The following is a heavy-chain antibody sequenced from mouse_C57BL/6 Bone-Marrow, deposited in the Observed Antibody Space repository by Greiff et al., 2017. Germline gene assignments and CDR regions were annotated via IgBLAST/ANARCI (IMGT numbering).Heavy chain of an antibody. CDR1: GYTFNSYW. CDR3: ARRGFITTVVATGENAMDY. J-gene: IGHJ4*01. CDR2: IDPSDSYT. Sequence: VKLQQPGAELVMPGASVKLSCKASGYTFNSYWMHWVKQRPGQGLEWIGEIDPSDSYTNYNQKFKGKSTLTVDKSSSTAYMQLSSLTSEDSAVYYCARRGFITTVVATGENAMDYWGQGTSVTVSS. V-gene: IGHV1-69*01. D-gene: IGHD1-1*01.